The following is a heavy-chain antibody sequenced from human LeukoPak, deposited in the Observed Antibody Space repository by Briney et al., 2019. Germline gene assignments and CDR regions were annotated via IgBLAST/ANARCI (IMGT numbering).Heavy chain of an antibody. V-gene: IGHV3-7*03. Sequence: GGSLRLSCAASGFTFISYWMSWVRQAPGKGLEWVANIKQDGSEKYYVDSVKGRFTISRDNAKNSLYLQMNSLRAEDTAVYYCARDGEPLLWFGELLGPYFDHWGQGTLVTVSS. CDR2: IKQDGSEK. J-gene: IGHJ4*02. CDR1: GFTFISYW. D-gene: IGHD3-10*01. CDR3: ARDGEPLLWFGELLGPYFDH.